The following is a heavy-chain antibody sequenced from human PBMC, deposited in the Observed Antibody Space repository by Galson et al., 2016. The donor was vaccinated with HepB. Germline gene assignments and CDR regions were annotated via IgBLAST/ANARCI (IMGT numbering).Heavy chain of an antibody. J-gene: IGHJ4*02. V-gene: IGHV3-7*04. D-gene: IGHD6-19*01. CDR2: IKEDGSEI. CDR3: ARALFVKEWLVFGMYYVDS. Sequence: SLRLSCAASGFTFSTYWMTWVRQAPGKGLEWVANIKEDGSEIYYVESVKGRFTISRDNGRNSLNLQMNSVRAEDTAVYYCARALFVKEWLVFGMYYVDSWGQGTLVTVSS. CDR1: GFTFSTYW.